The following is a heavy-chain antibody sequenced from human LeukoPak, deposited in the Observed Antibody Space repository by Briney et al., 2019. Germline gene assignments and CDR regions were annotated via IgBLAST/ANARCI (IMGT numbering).Heavy chain of an antibody. CDR3: ARGRVLLWFGGLSRPVYFDY. CDR2: ISWNSRSI. D-gene: IGHD3-10*01. CDR1: GFTFNDYA. V-gene: IGHV3-9*01. J-gene: IGHJ4*02. Sequence: SLSLSCATSGFTFNDYAMYWVRQAPGKGLEWVSGISWNSRSIAYADSVKGRFTISRDNAKNSLYLQMNSLRAEDTAVYYCARGRVLLWFGGLSRPVYFDYWGQGTLVTVSS.